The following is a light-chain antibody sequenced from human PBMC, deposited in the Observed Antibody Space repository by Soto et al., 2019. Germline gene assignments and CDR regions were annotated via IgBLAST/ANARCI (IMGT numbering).Light chain of an antibody. J-gene: IGKJ1*01. Sequence: DIQVTQSPSSVSASVGDRVTITCRASQGISTWLTWYQQKPGKAPKLLISAASSLQSGGPSRFSGSGSGTDFTLTVSSLQPEDFATYYCQQSYTFPWTFGQGTKVEIK. V-gene: IGKV1D-12*01. CDR1: QGISTW. CDR3: QQSYTFPWT. CDR2: AAS.